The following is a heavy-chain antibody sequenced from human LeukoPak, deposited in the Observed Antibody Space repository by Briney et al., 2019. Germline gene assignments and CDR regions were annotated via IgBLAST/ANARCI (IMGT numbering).Heavy chain of an antibody. CDR3: AGGTYYYFDY. Sequence: PSETLSLTCTVSGGSISSYYWSWIRQPPGKGLEWIGYVYYSGSAHYNPSLKSRVTISVDTSKSQFSLKLSSVTAADTAVYYCAGGTYYYFDYWGQGTLVTVSS. V-gene: IGHV4-59*01. D-gene: IGHD1-26*01. CDR2: VYYSGSA. J-gene: IGHJ4*02. CDR1: GGSISSYY.